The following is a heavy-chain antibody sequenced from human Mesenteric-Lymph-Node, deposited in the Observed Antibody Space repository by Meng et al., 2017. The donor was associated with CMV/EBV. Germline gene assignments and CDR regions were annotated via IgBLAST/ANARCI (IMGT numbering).Heavy chain of an antibody. CDR1: GFTFSSYA. Sequence: GESLKISCAASGFTFSSYAMSWVRQAPGKGLEWVSAISGSGGSTYYADSVKGRFTISRDNSKNTLYLQMNSLRAEDTAVYYCARDRCSSTGCYSDYWGQGTLVTVSS. CDR2: ISGSGGST. V-gene: IGHV3-23*01. J-gene: IGHJ4*02. D-gene: IGHD2-2*01. CDR3: ARDRCSSTGCYSDY.